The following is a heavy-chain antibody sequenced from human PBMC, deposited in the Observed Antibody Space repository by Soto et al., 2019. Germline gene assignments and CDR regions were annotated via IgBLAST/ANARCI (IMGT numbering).Heavy chain of an antibody. D-gene: IGHD5-12*01. CDR1: GFTFSSYG. Sequence: PGGSLRLSCAASGFTFSSYGMHWVRQAPGKGLEWVAVIWYDGSNKYYADSVKGRFTISRDNSKNTLYLQMNSLRAEDTAVYYCARTDGRDGYNSLMDVWGQGTTVTVSS. V-gene: IGHV3-33*08. J-gene: IGHJ6*02. CDR2: IWYDGSNK. CDR3: ARTDGRDGYNSLMDV.